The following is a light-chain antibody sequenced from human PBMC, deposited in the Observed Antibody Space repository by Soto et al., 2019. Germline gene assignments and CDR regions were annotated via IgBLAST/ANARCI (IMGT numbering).Light chain of an antibody. CDR3: QQSYSTPYT. Sequence: DIQMTQSPSSLSASVGDRVTITCRASMDISDYLNWYQQAPGKAPRLLIYTASKLQTGVPSRFSGSGSGADFALTISSLQPEDSASYFCQQSYSTPYTFGQGTKVEIK. CDR2: TAS. J-gene: IGKJ2*01. V-gene: IGKV1-39*01. CDR1: MDISDY.